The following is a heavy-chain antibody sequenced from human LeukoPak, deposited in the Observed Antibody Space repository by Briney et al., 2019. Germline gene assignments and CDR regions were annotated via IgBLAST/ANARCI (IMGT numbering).Heavy chain of an antibody. V-gene: IGHV1-2*06. Sequence: ASVKVSCNASGYTFTGYYMHWVRQPPGQGLEWMGRINPNSGGTNYAQKFQGRVTMTRDTSISTADMELSRLRSDDTAVYYCARDEASIIAAADLWGQGTLVTVSS. CDR3: ARDEASIIAAADL. D-gene: IGHD6-13*01. CDR1: GYTFTGYY. J-gene: IGHJ5*02. CDR2: INPNSGGT.